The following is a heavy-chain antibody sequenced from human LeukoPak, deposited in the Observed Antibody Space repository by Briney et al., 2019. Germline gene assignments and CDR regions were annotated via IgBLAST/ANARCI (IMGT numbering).Heavy chain of an antibody. CDR1: GGSFSGYY. V-gene: IGHV4-34*01. CDR2: INHSGST. CDR3: ARGLRR. Sequence: SETLSLTCAVYGGSFSGYYWSWIRQPPGKGLEWIGEINHSGSTNYNPSLKSRVTISVDTSKNQFSLKLSSVTAADTAVYYCARGLRRWGQGTLVTVS. J-gene: IGHJ4*02.